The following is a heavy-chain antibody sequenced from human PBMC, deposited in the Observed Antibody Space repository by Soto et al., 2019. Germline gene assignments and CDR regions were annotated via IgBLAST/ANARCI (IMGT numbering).Heavy chain of an antibody. V-gene: IGHV5-51*01. Sequence: RGASLKISCKGSGYSFTSYWIGWVRQMPGKGLEWMGIIYPGDSDTRYSPSFQGQVTISADKSIGTAYLQWSSLKASDTAMYYCARQWGVRGKSSGWFDYWGQGTLVTVSS. CDR1: GYSFTSYW. D-gene: IGHD6-19*01. CDR3: ARQWGVRGKSSGWFDY. CDR2: IYPGDSDT. J-gene: IGHJ4*02.